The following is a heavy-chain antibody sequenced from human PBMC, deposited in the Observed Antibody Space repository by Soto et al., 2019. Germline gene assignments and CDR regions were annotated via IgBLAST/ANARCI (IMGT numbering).Heavy chain of an antibody. D-gene: IGHD1-26*01. J-gene: IGHJ4*02. CDR2: IYSGGTT. CDR1: GFNVSTNY. Sequence: PXVSLLLSCAASGFNVSTNYMTWVRQAPGKGLEWVSVIYSGGTTYYADSVKGRFIISRDNFKNTLYLQMNNLRAEDTALYYCARGSGSLYYFHYWGQGTLVTVSS. V-gene: IGHV3-53*01. CDR3: ARGSGSLYYFHY.